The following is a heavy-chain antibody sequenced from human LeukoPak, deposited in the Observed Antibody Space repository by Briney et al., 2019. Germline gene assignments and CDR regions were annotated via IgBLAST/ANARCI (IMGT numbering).Heavy chain of an antibody. V-gene: IGHV3-23*01. CDR2: ISDGGGSR. CDR3: AKRGVVIRAVIIVGFHKEAYYFDY. Sequence: QPGVSLRLSCAVSGITLSNYGMSWVRQAPGKGLEWVAGISDGGGSRNYADSVKGRFTISRDNPKNTLYLQMNSLRAEDTAVYFCAKRGVVIRAVIIVGFHKEAYYFDYWGQGALVTVSS. D-gene: IGHD3-10*01. CDR1: GITLSNYG. J-gene: IGHJ4*02.